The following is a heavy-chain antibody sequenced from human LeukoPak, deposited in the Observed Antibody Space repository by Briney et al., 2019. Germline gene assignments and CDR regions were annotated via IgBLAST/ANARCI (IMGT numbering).Heavy chain of an antibody. V-gene: IGHV3-74*03. CDR3: VKGGHKLDIQTTHYYYGMDV. CDR2: VESDASRT. CDR1: GFTLSDHW. J-gene: IGHJ6*02. D-gene: IGHD5-12*01. Sequence: GGCLRLSCVASGFTLSDHWMYWVRQGPSRGLAHVSRVESDASRTTYADSVKGRFTISRDDAKNTMYLQMNSLRVEDTAVYYCVKGGHKLDIQTTHYYYGMDVWGQGTTVAVS.